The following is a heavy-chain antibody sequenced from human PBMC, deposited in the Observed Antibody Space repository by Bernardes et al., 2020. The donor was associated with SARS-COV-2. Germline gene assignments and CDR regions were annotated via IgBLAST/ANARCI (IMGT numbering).Heavy chain of an antibody. CDR2: VYYSGST. J-gene: IGHJ4*02. V-gene: IGHV4-39*01. CDR3: ARSGTSYSYY. D-gene: IGHD1-26*01. Sequence: SETLSLTCTVSGVSISSNNYYWGWIRQPPGKGLEWIGSVYYSGSTYYNPSLKSRVTISIDTPRNQFSLKLRSVTAADTAVYYCARSGTSYSYYWGQGTLVTVSS. CDR1: GVSISSNNYY.